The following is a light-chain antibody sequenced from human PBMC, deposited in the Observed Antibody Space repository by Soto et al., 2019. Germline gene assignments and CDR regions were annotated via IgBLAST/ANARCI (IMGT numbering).Light chain of an antibody. CDR1: SSDVGGYSY. J-gene: IGLJ3*02. CDR2: DVS. V-gene: IGLV2-14*01. Sequence: QSALTQPASVSGSPGQSITISCTGTSSDVGGYSYVSWYQQLPGKAPKLMIYDVSDRPSGVSNRFSGSKSGTSASLAISGLQSEDETDYNCAAWDDSLNGWVFGGGTKLTVL. CDR3: AAWDDSLNGWV.